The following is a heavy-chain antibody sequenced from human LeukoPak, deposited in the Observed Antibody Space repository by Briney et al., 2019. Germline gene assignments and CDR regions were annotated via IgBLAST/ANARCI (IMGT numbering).Heavy chain of an antibody. Sequence: QSGGSLRLSCAASGFTFSSYWMSWVRQAPGKGLEWVANIKQDGSEKYYVDSVKGRFTISRDNAKNSLYLQMNSLRAEDAAVYYCARETYYDYVWGSYRYPPSDYWGQGTLVTVSS. CDR3: ARETYYDYVWGSYRYPPSDY. D-gene: IGHD3-16*02. J-gene: IGHJ4*02. CDR2: IKQDGSEK. CDR1: GFTFSSYW. V-gene: IGHV3-7*01.